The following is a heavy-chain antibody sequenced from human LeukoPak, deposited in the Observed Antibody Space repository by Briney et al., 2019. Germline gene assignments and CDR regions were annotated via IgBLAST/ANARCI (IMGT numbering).Heavy chain of an antibody. J-gene: IGHJ4*02. CDR1: GGSLSGYY. Sequence: SETPSLTCAVYGGSLSGYYWSWIRQPPGKGLEWIGEINHSGATNYSPSLKSRVTIAVDTSKNQFSLRLSSVTAADTAMYYCARGIYGVYYFDYWGRGALVTVSS. V-gene: IGHV4-34*01. CDR3: ARGIYGVYYFDY. CDR2: INHSGAT. D-gene: IGHD4-17*01.